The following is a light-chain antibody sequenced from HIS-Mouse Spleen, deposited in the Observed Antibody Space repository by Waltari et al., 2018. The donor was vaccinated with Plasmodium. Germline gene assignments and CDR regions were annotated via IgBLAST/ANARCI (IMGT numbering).Light chain of an antibody. CDR2: AAS. V-gene: IGKV1-6*01. CDR1: QGIRND. Sequence: AIQMTQSPSSPSASVGDSVTITCRASQGIRNDLGWYHQKPGKAPKLLISAASSLQSGVPSRFSGSGSGTDFTLTISSLQPEDFATYYCLQDYNYPYTFGQGTKLEIK. J-gene: IGKJ2*01. CDR3: LQDYNYPYT.